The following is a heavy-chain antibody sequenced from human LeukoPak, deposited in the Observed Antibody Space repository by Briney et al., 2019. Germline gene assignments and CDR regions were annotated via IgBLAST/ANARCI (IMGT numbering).Heavy chain of an antibody. CDR3: ARESLYSGSYYYYGMDV. J-gene: IGHJ6*02. V-gene: IGHV1-2*02. D-gene: IGHD1-26*01. CDR2: INPNSGGT. Sequence: ASVTVSCTPSVYTFTHYYMHWVRQAPGQEREWMGWINPNSGGTNYAQKFQGRVTMTSDTSISTAYMELSRLRSDDTAVYYCARESLYSGSYYYYGMDVWGQGTTVTVSS. CDR1: VYTFTHYY.